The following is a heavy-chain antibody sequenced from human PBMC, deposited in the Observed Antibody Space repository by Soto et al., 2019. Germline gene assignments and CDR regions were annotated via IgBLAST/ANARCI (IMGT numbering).Heavy chain of an antibody. CDR3: ARDLSIAARPGVWFDP. J-gene: IGHJ5*02. CDR2: ISSSSSYI. D-gene: IGHD6-6*01. V-gene: IGHV3-21*01. Sequence: LRLSCAASGFTFSSYSMNWVRQAPVKGLEWVSSISSSSSYIYYADSVKGRFTISRDNAKNSLYLQMNSLRAEDTAVYYCARDLSIAARPGVWFDPWGQGTLVTVSS. CDR1: GFTFSSYS.